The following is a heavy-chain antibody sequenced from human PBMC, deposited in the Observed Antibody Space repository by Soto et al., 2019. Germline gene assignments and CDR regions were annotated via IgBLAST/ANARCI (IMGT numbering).Heavy chain of an antibody. CDR3: AKGLSVIQEWIIDGH. J-gene: IGHJ4*02. D-gene: IGHD5-18*01. CDR1: GFTLSSYG. V-gene: IGHV3-30*18. Sequence: GGSLRLSCAVSGFTLSSYGIHWVRQAPGKGLEWVAFMSYDGNKKYYADSVKGRFTISRDNSKNTLYLQMDSLRAEDTAVYYCAKGLSVIQEWIIDGHWGQGTQVTV. CDR2: MSYDGNKK.